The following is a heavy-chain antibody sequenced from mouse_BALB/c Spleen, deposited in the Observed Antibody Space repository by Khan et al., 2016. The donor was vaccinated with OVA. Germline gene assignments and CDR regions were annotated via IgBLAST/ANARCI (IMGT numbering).Heavy chain of an antibody. CDR2: ISYSGNI. V-gene: IGHV3-2*02. J-gene: IGHJ3*01. Sequence: EVQLQESGPGLVKPSQSLSLTCTVTGYSITSEYTWNWIRQFPGNTLEWMGFISYSGNIRYNPSLKSRISITRDPSRNQFFLQLNSVTSDDKATDFCARKDYYDYDPFPYWGQGTLVTVSA. D-gene: IGHD2-4*01. CDR1: GYSITSEYT. CDR3: ARKDYYDYDPFPY.